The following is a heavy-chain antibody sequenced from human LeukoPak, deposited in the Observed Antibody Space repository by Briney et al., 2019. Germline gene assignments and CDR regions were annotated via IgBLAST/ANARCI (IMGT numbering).Heavy chain of an antibody. D-gene: IGHD6-13*01. CDR1: GGSFSGYY. Sequence: SETLSLTCAVYGGSFSGYYWSWIRQPPGKGLEWIGEINHSGSTYYNPSLKSRVTISVDTSKNQFSLKLSSATAADTAVYYCARGPGIAAAGSLRAYYMDVWGKGTTVTVSS. CDR2: INHSGST. J-gene: IGHJ6*03. V-gene: IGHV4-34*01. CDR3: ARGPGIAAAGSLRAYYMDV.